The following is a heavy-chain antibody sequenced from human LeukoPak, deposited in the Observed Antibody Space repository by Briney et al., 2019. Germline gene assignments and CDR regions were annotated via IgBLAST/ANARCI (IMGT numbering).Heavy chain of an antibody. CDR2: INHSGST. Sequence: SETLSLTCAVYGGAFSGYYWSWIRQPPGKGREWIGEINHSGSTNYNPSLKSRVTISVDTSKNQFSLKLSSVTAADTAVYYCARGSLGYCSGGSCSYYYYYYMDVWGKGTTVTVSS. J-gene: IGHJ6*03. CDR1: GGAFSGYY. CDR3: ARGSLGYCSGGSCSYYYYYYMDV. D-gene: IGHD2-15*01. V-gene: IGHV4-34*01.